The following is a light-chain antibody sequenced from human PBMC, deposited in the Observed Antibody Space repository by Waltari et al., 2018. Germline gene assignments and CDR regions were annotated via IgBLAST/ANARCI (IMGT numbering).Light chain of an antibody. CDR1: SSDVGANIF. CDR2: DIH. Sequence: QCALTQPRSVSGSPGQSVTISCTGASSDVGANIFVTWYQHHPDQAPKLIIYDIHKSPSGVPERFSGSKSGNTASLTITGLQAEDEADYYCCPCVGRHIYWVFGGGTKLTVL. J-gene: IGLJ3*02. V-gene: IGLV2-11*01. CDR3: CPCVGRHIYWV.